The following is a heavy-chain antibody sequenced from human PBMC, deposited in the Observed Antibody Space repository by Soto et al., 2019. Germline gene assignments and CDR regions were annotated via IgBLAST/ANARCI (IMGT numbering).Heavy chain of an antibody. CDR3: ARGVLWFGELSVPIYYFDY. V-gene: IGHV4-34*01. J-gene: IGHJ4*02. Sequence: TLSLTCAVYGGSFSGYYWSWIRQPPGKGLEWIGEINHSGSTNYNPSLKSRVTISVDTSKNQFSLQLSSVTAADTAVYYCARGVLWFGELSVPIYYFDYWGQGTLVTVSS. D-gene: IGHD3-10*01. CDR2: INHSGST. CDR1: GGSFSGYY.